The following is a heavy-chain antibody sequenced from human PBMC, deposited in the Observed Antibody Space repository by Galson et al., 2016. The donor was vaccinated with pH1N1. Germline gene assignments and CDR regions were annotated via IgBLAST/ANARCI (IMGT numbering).Heavy chain of an antibody. CDR1: GFTFEDFA. J-gene: IGHJ3*02. CDR3: VKDRAFYYDSSGYDYAFDI. D-gene: IGHD3-22*01. Sequence: SLRLSCAASGFTFEDFALHWVRQGPGKGLEWVSGISWNRGAIDYAESVKGRFTISRDNAKNSLYLQMDSLRAEDTALYYCVKDRAFYYDSSGYDYAFDIWGQGTMGTV. CDR2: ISWNRGAI. V-gene: IGHV3-9*01.